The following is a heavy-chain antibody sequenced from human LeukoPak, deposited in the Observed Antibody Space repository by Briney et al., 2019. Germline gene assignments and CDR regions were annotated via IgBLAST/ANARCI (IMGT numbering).Heavy chain of an antibody. CDR2: ISYDGSIK. CDR3: ARDRGSSSWYYFDY. D-gene: IGHD6-13*01. V-gene: IGHV3-30-3*01. J-gene: IGHJ4*02. Sequence: GGPLRLSCAASGFTFSSYAMHWVRQAPGKGLEWVAIISYDGSIKYYADSVKGRFTISRDNSKNTLYLQMNSLRAEDTAVYYCARDRGSSSWYYFDYWGQGALVSVSS. CDR1: GFTFSSYA.